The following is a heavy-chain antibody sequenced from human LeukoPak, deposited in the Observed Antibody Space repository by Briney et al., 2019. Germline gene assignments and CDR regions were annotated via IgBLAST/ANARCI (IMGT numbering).Heavy chain of an antibody. CDR3: ARHGSSSVFSSSWYWFDP. Sequence: SETLSLTCTLSGDSTRSYYWSWIRQPPGKGLEWIGYIYYSENTNYSPSLKSRVTISLDASKNQFSPLLSSVTAADTAVYHCARHGSSSVFSSSWYWFDPWGQGTLVTVSS. CDR1: GDSTRSYY. J-gene: IGHJ5*02. D-gene: IGHD6-13*01. V-gene: IGHV4-59*08. CDR2: IYYSENT.